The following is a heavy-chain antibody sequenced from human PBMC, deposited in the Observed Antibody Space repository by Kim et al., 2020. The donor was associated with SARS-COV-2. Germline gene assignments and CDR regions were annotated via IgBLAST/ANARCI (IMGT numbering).Heavy chain of an antibody. D-gene: IGHD6-13*01. Sequence: GGSLRLSCAASGFTFSSYAMHWVRQAPGKGLEWVAVISYDGSNKYYADSVKGRFTISRDNSKNTLYLQMNSLRAEDTAVYYCARDLHVGQQLVQLDYWGQGTLVTVSS. V-gene: IGHV3-30*04. CDR2: ISYDGSNK. J-gene: IGHJ4*02. CDR3: ARDLHVGQQLVQLDY. CDR1: GFTFSSYA.